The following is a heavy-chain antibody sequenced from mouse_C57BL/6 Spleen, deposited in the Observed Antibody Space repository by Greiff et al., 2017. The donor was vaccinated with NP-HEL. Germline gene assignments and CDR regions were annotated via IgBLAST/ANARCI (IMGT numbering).Heavy chain of an antibody. CDR2: IWSDGST. D-gene: IGHD1-1*01. J-gene: IGHJ1*03. Sequence: VQGVESGPGLVAPSQSLSITCTVSGFSLTSYGVHWVRQPPGKGLEWLVVIWSDGSTTYNSALKSRLSISKDNSKSQVFLKMNSLQTDDTAMYYCARHYYGSSYDEYFDVWGTGTTVTVSS. CDR3: ARHYYGSSYDEYFDV. CDR1: GFSLTSYG. V-gene: IGHV2-6-1*01.